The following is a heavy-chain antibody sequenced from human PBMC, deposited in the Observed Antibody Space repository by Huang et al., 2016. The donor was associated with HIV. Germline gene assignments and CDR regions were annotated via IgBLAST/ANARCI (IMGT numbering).Heavy chain of an antibody. V-gene: IGHV1-18*01. J-gene: IGHJ6*03. Sequence: QVQLVQSGAEVKKPGASVKVSCEASNYNFGSYGISWVRQAPGHGREWMGWMSVYKCDIKYAQKFQGRVTMTGETSTRTAYMELTSLRFDDTAVYYCARSGFGVVITTTLDYYYMDVWGTGTTVTVSS. CDR1: NYNFGSYG. D-gene: IGHD3-3*01. CDR3: ARSGFGVVITTTLDYYYMDV. CDR2: MSVYKCDI.